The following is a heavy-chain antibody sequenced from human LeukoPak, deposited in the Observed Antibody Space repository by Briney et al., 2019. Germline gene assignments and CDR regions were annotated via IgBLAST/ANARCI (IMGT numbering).Heavy chain of an antibody. CDR3: AKDLIV. J-gene: IGHJ3*01. CDR2: IQYDGSSK. CDR1: GFTFSNCG. D-gene: IGHD3-22*01. Sequence: GGSLRLSCAATGFTFSNCGVHWVRQVLGKGLEWVAFIQYDGSSKYYADSVKGRFTISRDNSKNTLYLQMNSLRAEDTAVYYCAKDLIVWGQGTMVTVSS. V-gene: IGHV3-30*02.